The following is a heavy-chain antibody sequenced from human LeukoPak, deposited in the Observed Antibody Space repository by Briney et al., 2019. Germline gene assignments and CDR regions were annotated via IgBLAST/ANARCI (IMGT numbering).Heavy chain of an antibody. V-gene: IGHV4-59*01. D-gene: IGHD6-19*01. CDR1: GGSISSYY. Sequence: SETLSLTCTVSGGSISSYYWSWIRQPPGKGLEWIGYIYYSGSTNYNPSLKSRVTISVDTSKNQFSLKLSSVTAADTAVYYCARVLPASGWPFDYWGQGTLVTVSS. CDR2: IYYSGST. J-gene: IGHJ4*02. CDR3: ARVLPASGWPFDY.